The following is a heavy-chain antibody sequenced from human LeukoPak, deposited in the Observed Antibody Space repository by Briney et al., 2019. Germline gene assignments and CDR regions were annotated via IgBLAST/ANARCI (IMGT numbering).Heavy chain of an antibody. CDR1: GFTFSNAC. J-gene: IGHJ4*02. CDR2: ISSSSSYI. Sequence: GGSLRLSCAASGFTFSNACMNWVRQAPGKGLEWVSSISSSSSYIYYADSVKGRFTISRDNAKNSLYLQMNSLRAEDTAVYYCARAPWTVSFDYWGQGTLVTVSS. CDR3: ARAPWTVSFDY. V-gene: IGHV3-21*01. D-gene: IGHD3/OR15-3a*01.